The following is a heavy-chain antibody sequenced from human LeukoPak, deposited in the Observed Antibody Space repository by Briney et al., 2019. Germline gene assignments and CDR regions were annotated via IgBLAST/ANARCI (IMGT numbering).Heavy chain of an antibody. CDR2: IYSGGST. CDR3: ARDMEMATISGFDY. J-gene: IGHJ4*02. Sequence: GGSLRLSCAASGFTVSSNYMSWVRQAPGKGLEWVSVIYSGGSTYYADSVKGRVTISRDNAKNTLYLQVNSLRADDTAVYYCARDMEMATISGFDYWGQGTLVTVSS. V-gene: IGHV3-53*01. CDR1: GFTVSSNY. D-gene: IGHD5-24*01.